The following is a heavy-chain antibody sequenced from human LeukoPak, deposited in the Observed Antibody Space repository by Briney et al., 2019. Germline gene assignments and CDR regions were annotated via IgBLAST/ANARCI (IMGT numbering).Heavy chain of an antibody. V-gene: IGHV1-2*02. Sequence: GASVKVSCKASGYTFTGYYMHWVRQAPGQGLEWMGWINPNNGDTNYAQKFRGRVTLTRDTSLTTAYMQLSRLRSDDTAAYYCAGGITTRHFYYGMDVWGQGTTVTVSS. D-gene: IGHD3-22*01. CDR2: INPNNGDT. J-gene: IGHJ6*02. CDR1: GYTFTGYY. CDR3: AGGITTRHFYYGMDV.